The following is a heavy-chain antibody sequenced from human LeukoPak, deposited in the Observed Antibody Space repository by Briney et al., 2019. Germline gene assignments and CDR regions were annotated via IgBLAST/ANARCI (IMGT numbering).Heavy chain of an antibody. J-gene: IGHJ4*02. CDR3: ARGTGYYDSSGYYSFDY. Sequence: SETLSLTCAVYGGSFSGYYWSWIRQPPGKGLEWIREINHSGSTNYNPSLKSRVTISVDTSKNQFSLKLSSVTAADTAVCYCARGTGYYDSSGYYSFDYWGQGTLVTVSS. D-gene: IGHD3-22*01. V-gene: IGHV4-34*01. CDR1: GGSFSGYY. CDR2: INHSGST.